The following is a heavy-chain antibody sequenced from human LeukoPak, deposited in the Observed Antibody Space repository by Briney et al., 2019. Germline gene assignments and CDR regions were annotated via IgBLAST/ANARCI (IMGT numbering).Heavy chain of an antibody. V-gene: IGHV3-23*01. CDR3: ARGGSTVVAPYY. Sequence: GGSLRLSCAASGFTFSSYAMSWVRQAPGKGLEWVSAISGSGGSTYYADSVKGRFTISRDNSKNTLYLQMNSLRADDTAVFYCARGGSTVVAPYYWGQGTRVTVSS. CDR1: GFTFSSYA. J-gene: IGHJ4*02. CDR2: ISGSGGST. D-gene: IGHD4-23*01.